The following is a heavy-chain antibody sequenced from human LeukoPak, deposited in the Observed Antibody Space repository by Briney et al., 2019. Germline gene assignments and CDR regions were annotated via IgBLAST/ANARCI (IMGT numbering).Heavy chain of an antibody. J-gene: IGHJ6*03. CDR2: IYYSGST. V-gene: IGHV4-39*01. CDR3: ARQSSSGWYYYYYYYMDV. CDR1: GGSISSTTYY. Sequence: SETLSLTCTVSGGSISSTTYYWGWIRQPPGKGLEWIGSIYYSGSTYYNPSLKSRVTISVDTSKNLFSLKLSSVTAADTAVYYCARQSSSGWYYYYYYYMDVWGKGTTVTISS. D-gene: IGHD6-19*01.